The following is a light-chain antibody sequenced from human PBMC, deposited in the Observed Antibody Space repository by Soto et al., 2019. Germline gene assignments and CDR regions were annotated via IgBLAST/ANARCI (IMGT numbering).Light chain of an antibody. CDR3: QHYNSYSEA. CDR1: QTISSW. CDR2: KAS. V-gene: IGKV1-5*03. J-gene: IGKJ1*01. Sequence: DIQMTQSPSTLSGSVGDRVTITCWASQTISSWLAWYQQKPGKAPKLLIYKASTLKSGVPSRFSGSGSGTEFTLTISSLQSDDFATYYCQHYNSYSEAFGQGTKVELK.